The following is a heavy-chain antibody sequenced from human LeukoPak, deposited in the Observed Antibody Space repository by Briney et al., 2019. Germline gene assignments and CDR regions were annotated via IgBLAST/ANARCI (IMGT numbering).Heavy chain of an antibody. CDR2: ISGSGGST. J-gene: IGHJ5*02. CDR3: AALYYPNWFDP. D-gene: IGHD3-22*01. CDR1: GFTVSSNY. V-gene: IGHV3-23*01. Sequence: GSLRLSCAASGFTVSSNYMSWVRQAPGKGLEWVSAISGSGGSTYYADSVKGRFTISRDNSKNTLYLQMNSLRAEDTAVYYCAALYYPNWFDPWGQGTLVTVSS.